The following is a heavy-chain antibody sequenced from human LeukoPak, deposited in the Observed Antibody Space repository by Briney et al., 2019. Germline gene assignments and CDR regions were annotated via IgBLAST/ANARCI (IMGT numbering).Heavy chain of an antibody. D-gene: IGHD3-10*01. CDR2: ISYDGSNK. Sequence: GGSLRLSCAASGFTFSSYAMHWVRQAPGKGLEWVAVISYDGSNKYYADSVKGRFTISRDNSKNTLYLQMNSLRAEDTAVYYCANLGDYYGSGNTYYYYMDVWGKGTTVTVSS. J-gene: IGHJ6*03. CDR1: GFTFSSYA. CDR3: ANLGDYYGSGNTYYYYMDV. V-gene: IGHV3-30*04.